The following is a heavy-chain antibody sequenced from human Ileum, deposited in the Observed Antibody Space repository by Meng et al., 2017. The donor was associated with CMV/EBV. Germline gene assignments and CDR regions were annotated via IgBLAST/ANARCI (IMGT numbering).Heavy chain of an antibody. CDR2: ISSSGGST. CDR3: AGGGPAIYSPFDP. D-gene: IGHD3-16*01. Sequence: GGSLRLSCVASGWSFSNYPMSWVRQAPGRGLEWVSGISSSGGSTYDADSVKGRFSISRDNSRNTLYLQMMSLRAEDTAVYYCAGGGPAIYSPFDPWGQGTLVTGAS. J-gene: IGHJ5*02. V-gene: IGHV3-23*01. CDR1: GWSFSNYP.